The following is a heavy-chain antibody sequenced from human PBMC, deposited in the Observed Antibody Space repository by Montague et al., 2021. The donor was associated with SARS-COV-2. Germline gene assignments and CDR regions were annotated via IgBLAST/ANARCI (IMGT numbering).Heavy chain of an antibody. D-gene: IGHD6-13*01. Sequence: SKTLSLTCTVSGGSISRYSWTWIRQPPGKGLEWIGYIYNSGSTNYNPSLTSRVTISVDTPKNQFSLKLSSVAAADTAVYYCARVGRGSSWYEVAFDIWGQGTMVTVSS. V-gene: IGHV4-59*01. CDR1: GGSISRYS. CDR2: IYNSGST. CDR3: ARVGRGSSWYEVAFDI. J-gene: IGHJ3*02.